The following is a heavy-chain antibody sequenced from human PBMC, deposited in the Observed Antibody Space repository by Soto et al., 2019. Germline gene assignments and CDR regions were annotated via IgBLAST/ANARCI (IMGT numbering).Heavy chain of an antibody. Sequence: SLRLSCAASGFTFSDYAMHWVRQAPGKGLEWVAVVSHGGRNSHYADSVKGRFTISRDSSKNTVSLEMTSLRAEDTAVYYCAKEGRQWLVTSDFNYWGQGALVTVSS. J-gene: IGHJ4*02. CDR3: AKEGRQWLVTSDFNY. V-gene: IGHV3-30*18. CDR2: VSHGGRNS. D-gene: IGHD6-19*01. CDR1: GFTFSDYA.